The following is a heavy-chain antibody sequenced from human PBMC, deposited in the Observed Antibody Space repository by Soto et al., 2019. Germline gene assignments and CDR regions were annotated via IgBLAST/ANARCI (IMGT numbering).Heavy chain of an antibody. J-gene: IGHJ4*02. CDR2: IYYSGST. D-gene: IGHD4-4*01. CDR1: GGSISSYY. CDR3: ASVTGDGYSSFNY. Sequence: PSETLPLTCTVSGGSISSYYWSWIRQPPGKGLEWIGYIYYSGSTNYNPSLKSRVTISVDTSKNQFSLKLSSVTAADTAVYYCASVTGDGYSSFNYWGQGTLVTVSS. V-gene: IGHV4-59*01.